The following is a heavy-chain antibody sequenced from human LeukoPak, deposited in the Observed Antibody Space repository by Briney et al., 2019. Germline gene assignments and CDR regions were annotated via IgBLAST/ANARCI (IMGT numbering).Heavy chain of an antibody. CDR3: AASSGYPYSLFDY. Sequence: ASVKVSCKASGYTFTSYYMHWVRQAPGQGLEWMGWISAYNGNTNYAQKLQGRVIMTTDTSTSTAYMELRSLRSDDTAVYYCAASSGYPYSLFDYWGQGTLVTVSS. CDR2: ISAYNGNT. CDR1: GYTFTSYY. D-gene: IGHD3-22*01. J-gene: IGHJ4*02. V-gene: IGHV1-18*04.